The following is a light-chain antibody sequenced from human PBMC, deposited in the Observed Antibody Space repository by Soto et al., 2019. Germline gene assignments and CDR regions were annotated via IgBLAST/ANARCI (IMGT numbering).Light chain of an antibody. CDR1: SSDVGGYNY. J-gene: IGLJ1*01. Sequence: QSVLTQPASVSGSPGQSITISCTGTSSDVGGYNYVSWYQQHPGKAPKLMIYDVSNRPSGVSNRFSGSKSGNTASLTISGLQADDEADYYCSSYTSSSTGVFGTGTKLTVL. CDR3: SSYTSSSTGV. CDR2: DVS. V-gene: IGLV2-14*01.